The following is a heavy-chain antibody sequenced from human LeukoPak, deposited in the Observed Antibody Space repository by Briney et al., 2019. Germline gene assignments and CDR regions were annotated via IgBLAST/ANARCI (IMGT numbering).Heavy chain of an antibody. Sequence: SETLSLTCDVSGDSGASSGSYWSGWFRQPPGKGLDWIGYVHSSGSTKYNSSLWSRVTISMDTSRNQFSLKLSSVPAADTAVYFCTRGGGWLIDFWGRGTLVTVSS. CDR3: TRGGGWLIDF. D-gene: IGHD5-24*01. CDR1: GDSGASSGSYW. V-gene: IGHV4-61*01. J-gene: IGHJ4*02. CDR2: VHSSGST.